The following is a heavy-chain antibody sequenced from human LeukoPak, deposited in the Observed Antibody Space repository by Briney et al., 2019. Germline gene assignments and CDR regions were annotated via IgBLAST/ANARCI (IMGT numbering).Heavy chain of an antibody. J-gene: IGHJ5*02. V-gene: IGHV4-4*09. Sequence: SETLSLTCTVSGGSISSYYWSWIRQPPGKGLEWIGFIHDSGSTYYNPPLKSRVSISRDMSKNQLSLMLSSVTAADTAVYYCARGFGAGNYYYGWFDPWGQGTLVSVSS. CDR2: IHDSGST. CDR3: ARGFGAGNYYYGWFDP. D-gene: IGHD3-10*01. CDR1: GGSISSYY.